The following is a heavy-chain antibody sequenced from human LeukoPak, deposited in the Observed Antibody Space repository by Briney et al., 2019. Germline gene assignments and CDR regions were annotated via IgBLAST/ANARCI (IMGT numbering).Heavy chain of an antibody. V-gene: IGHV3-23*01. D-gene: IGHD4-17*01. CDR3: AKDLTYGDGRWEFAS. Sequence: GGSLRLSCADSGFTFSGFAMAWVRQIPGKGLEWISGILANGFTQYYADSVRGRFTISRDNSRDTLFLGMSSLRGDDTAIYFCAKDLTYGDGRWEFASWGQGTLVTVA. J-gene: IGHJ5*01. CDR1: GFTFSGFA. CDR2: ILANGFTQ.